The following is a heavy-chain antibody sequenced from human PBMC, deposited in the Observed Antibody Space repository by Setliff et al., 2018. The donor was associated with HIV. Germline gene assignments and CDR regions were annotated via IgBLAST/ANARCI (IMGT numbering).Heavy chain of an antibody. Sequence: GSLRLSCAASGFSFSSHDMNWVRQAPGKGLEWVAVISYDGSNKYYADSVKGRFTISRDNSKNTLYLQMNSLRVDDTAVYWCTRALYSGAWYGMDVWGKGTTVTVSS. J-gene: IGHJ6*04. CDR3: TRALYSGAWYGMDV. CDR1: GFSFSSHD. CDR2: ISYDGSNK. D-gene: IGHD6-19*01. V-gene: IGHV3-30*03.